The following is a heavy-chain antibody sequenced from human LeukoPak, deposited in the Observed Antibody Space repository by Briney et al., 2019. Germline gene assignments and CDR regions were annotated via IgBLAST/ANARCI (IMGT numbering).Heavy chain of an antibody. CDR2: IIPIFGTA. Sequence: SVTVSCKASGGTFSSYAISWVRQAPGQGLEWMGGIIPIFGTANYAQKFQGRVTITTDESTSTAYVELSSLRSEDTAVYYCALEYSSSATFDYWGQGTLVTVSS. D-gene: IGHD6-6*01. CDR3: ALEYSSSATFDY. CDR1: GGTFSSYA. V-gene: IGHV1-69*05. J-gene: IGHJ4*02.